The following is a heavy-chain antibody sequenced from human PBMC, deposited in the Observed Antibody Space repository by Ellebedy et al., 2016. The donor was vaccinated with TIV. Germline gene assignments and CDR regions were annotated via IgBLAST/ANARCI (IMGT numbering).Heavy chain of an antibody. D-gene: IGHD2-15*01. CDR3: ARVEGYCSGGSCYWEYFDY. CDR2: IYYSGST. V-gene: IGHV4-39*01. CDR1: GGSISSYY. J-gene: IGHJ4*02. Sequence: MPGGSLRLSCTVSGGSISSYYWGWIRQPPGKGLEWIGSIYYSGSTYYNPSLKSRVTISVDTSKNQFSLKLSSVTAADTAVYYCARVEGYCSGGSCYWEYFDYWGQGTLVTVSS.